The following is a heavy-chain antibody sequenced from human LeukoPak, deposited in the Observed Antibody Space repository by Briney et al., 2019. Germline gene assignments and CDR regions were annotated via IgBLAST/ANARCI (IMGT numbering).Heavy chain of an antibody. CDR1: GGSISSGGYS. CDR3: ASTST. D-gene: IGHD2/OR15-2a*01. Sequence: RASETLSLTCTVSGGSISSGGYSWSWIRQHPGKGLEWIGYIYYSGSTYYNPSLKSRVTISVDTSKNQFSLKLSSVTAADTAVYYCASTSTWGQGTLVTVSS. V-gene: IGHV4-31*03. CDR2: IYYSGST. J-gene: IGHJ4*02.